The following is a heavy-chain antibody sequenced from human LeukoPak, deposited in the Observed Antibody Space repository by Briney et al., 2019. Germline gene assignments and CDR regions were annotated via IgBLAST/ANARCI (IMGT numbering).Heavy chain of an antibody. CDR3: ATTESSPGAFDI. CDR1: GFTFSSYG. CDR2: IWYGGSNK. J-gene: IGHJ3*02. D-gene: IGHD6-13*01. Sequence: GRSQRLSCAASGFTFSSYGMHWVRQAPGKGLEWVAVIWYGGSNKYYADSVKGRFTISRDNSKNTLYLQMNSLRAEDTTVYYCATTESSPGAFDIWGQGTMVTVSS. V-gene: IGHV3-33*08.